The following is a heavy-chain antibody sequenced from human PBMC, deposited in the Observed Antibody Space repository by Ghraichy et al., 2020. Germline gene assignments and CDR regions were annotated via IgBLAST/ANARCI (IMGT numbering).Heavy chain of an antibody. J-gene: IGHJ4*02. CDR1: GFTFSNAR. CDR3: TTRSYPPPY. D-gene: IGHD3-16*02. CDR2: IKSKTDGGTT. V-gene: IGHV3-15*01. Sequence: GGSLRLSCTACGFTFSNARMSWVRQAPVKGLEKVGRIKSKTDGGTTDFAEPVRGRFTISRDDSKNTLYLQVYSLKTEDPAVYYCTTRSYPPPYWGQGTLVTVSS.